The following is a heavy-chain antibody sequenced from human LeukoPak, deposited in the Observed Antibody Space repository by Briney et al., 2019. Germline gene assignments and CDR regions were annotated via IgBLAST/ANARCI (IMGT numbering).Heavy chain of an antibody. CDR2: ISSSGSTI. J-gene: IGHJ4*02. V-gene: IGHV3-48*03. D-gene: IGHD4-17*01. CDR3: AREFDGDYRRAFDY. Sequence: GGSLRLSCAASGFTFSSYEMNWVRQAPGKGLEWVSYISSSGSTIYYADSVKGRFTISRDNAKNSLYLQMNSLRAEDTAVYYCAREFDGDYRRAFDYWGQGTLVTVSS. CDR1: GFTFSSYE.